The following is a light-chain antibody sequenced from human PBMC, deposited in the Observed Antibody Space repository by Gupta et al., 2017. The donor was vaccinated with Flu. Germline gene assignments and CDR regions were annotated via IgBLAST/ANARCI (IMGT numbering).Light chain of an antibody. CDR3: ATWDDSLRGPL. Sequence: QSMLTHPLSAPRTPGQTPIISCSRTSSYIGSNFVYWYQHLPGTAPKLLIYRNDQRPSGVPDRFSGSNSGTSASLAISGLRSEDEGDYYCATWDDSLRGPLFGGGTKLTVL. V-gene: IGLV1-47*01. CDR1: SSYIGSNF. CDR2: RND. J-gene: IGLJ3*02.